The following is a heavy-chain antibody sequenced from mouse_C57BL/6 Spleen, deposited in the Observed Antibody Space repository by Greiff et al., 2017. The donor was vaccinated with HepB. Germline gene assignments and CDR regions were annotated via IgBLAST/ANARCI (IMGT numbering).Heavy chain of an antibody. V-gene: IGHV1-82*01. Sequence: QVQLKESGPELVKPGASVKISCKASGYAFSSSWMNWVKQRPGKGLEWIGRIYPGDGDTNYNGKFKGKATLTADKSSSTAYMQLSSLTSEDSAVYFCARCGSSHWYFDVWGTGTTVTVSS. D-gene: IGHD1-1*01. CDR2: IYPGDGDT. CDR1: GYAFSSSW. CDR3: ARCGSSHWYFDV. J-gene: IGHJ1*03.